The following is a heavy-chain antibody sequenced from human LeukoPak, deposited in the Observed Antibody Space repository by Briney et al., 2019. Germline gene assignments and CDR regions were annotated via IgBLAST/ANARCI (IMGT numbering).Heavy chain of an antibody. CDR3: ARRVPRGYSCGPKTNYFDY. CDR2: INHSGST. Sequence: SETLSLTCAVYGGSFSGYYWSWIRQPPGKGLEWIGEINHSGSTNYNPSLKSRVTISVDTSKNQFSLKLSSVTAADTAVYYCARRVPRGYSCGPKTNYFDYWGQGTLVTVSS. CDR1: GGSFSGYY. J-gene: IGHJ4*02. V-gene: IGHV4-34*01. D-gene: IGHD5-18*01.